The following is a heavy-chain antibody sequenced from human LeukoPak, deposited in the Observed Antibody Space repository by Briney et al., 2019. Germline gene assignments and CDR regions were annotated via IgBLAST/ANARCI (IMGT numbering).Heavy chain of an antibody. J-gene: IGHJ6*02. CDR1: GGTFSSYA. D-gene: IGHD3-3*01. CDR2: IIPIFGTA. CDR3: ARSGVAHHDSYYYGMDV. V-gene: IGHV1-69*13. Sequence: ASVKVSCKASGGTFSSYAISWVRQAPGQGLEWMGGIIPIFGTANYAQKFQGRVTITADESTSTAYMELSSLRSEDTAVYYCARSGVAHHDSYYYGMDVWGQRTTVPVSS.